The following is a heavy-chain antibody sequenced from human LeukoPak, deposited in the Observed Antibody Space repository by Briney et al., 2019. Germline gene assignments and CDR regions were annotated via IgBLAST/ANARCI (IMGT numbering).Heavy chain of an antibody. CDR2: ITGSAESS. J-gene: IGHJ5*01. CDR3: AKDESSGYYYLDS. V-gene: IGHV3-23*01. CDR1: GFTFRRNT. D-gene: IGHD3-22*01. Sequence: GGSLRLSCAASGFTFRRNTMTWVRQAPGKGLEWVSTITGSAESSYYADSVKGRFSISRDNSTKTLHLQLKTPRAEDTAVYYCAKDESSGYYYLDSWGQGTLVTVSS.